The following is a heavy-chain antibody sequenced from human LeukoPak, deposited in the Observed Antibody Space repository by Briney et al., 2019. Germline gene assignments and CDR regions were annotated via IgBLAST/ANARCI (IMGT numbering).Heavy chain of an antibody. CDR2: IRTTAEGAKYA. CDR3: ATDQRYAFDY. J-gene: IGHJ4*02. V-gene: IGHV3-48*02. D-gene: IGHD3-9*01. CDR1: GFSFTDYP. Sequence: QAGGSLRLSCATSGFSFTDYPMNWVRQAPGKGLEWISNIRTTAEGAKYAYYADSVKGRVTISRDDGKNTLYLHMNSLRDDDTALYYCATDQRYAFDYWGQGILVTVSS.